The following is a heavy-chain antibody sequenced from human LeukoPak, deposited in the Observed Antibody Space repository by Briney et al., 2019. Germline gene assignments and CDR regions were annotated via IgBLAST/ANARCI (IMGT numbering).Heavy chain of an antibody. Sequence: PGGSLRLSCAASGFTVSSNYMSWVRQAPGKGLEWVSVIYSGGSTYYADSVKGRFTISRDNSKNTLYLQMNSLRAEDTAVYYCARVRSLNDYVWGSYRPDAFDIWGQGTMVTVSS. D-gene: IGHD3-16*02. J-gene: IGHJ3*02. CDR1: GFTVSSNY. V-gene: IGHV3-53*01. CDR2: IYSGGST. CDR3: ARVRSLNDYVWGSYRPDAFDI.